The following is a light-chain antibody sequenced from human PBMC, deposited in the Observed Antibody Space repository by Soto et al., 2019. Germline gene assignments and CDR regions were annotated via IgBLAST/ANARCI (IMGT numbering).Light chain of an antibody. Sequence: QSVLTQPASVSGSPGQSITISCTGTSSDVGSYNLVSWYQQHPGKAPKLMIYEVSKRPSGVSNRFSGSKSGNTASLTISGLQAEFVDDSASSANDTSTTYVVRTG. CDR2: EVS. J-gene: IGLJ1*01. CDR1: SSDVGSYNL. V-gene: IGLV2-23*02. CDR3: SANDTSTTYV.